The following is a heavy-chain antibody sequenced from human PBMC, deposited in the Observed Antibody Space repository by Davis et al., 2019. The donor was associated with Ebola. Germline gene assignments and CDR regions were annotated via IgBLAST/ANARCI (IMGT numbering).Heavy chain of an antibody. CDR2: IKPDGSEK. CDR1: GFTFSDYW. Sequence: GESLKISCAASGFTFSDYWVTWVRQAPGEGLEWVANIKPDGSEKFYVDSVKGRFTVSRDNAENSLYLQMNNVRAEDTAVYYCARDLRWHDAYDIWGQGTMVTVSS. CDR3: ARDLRWHDAYDI. D-gene: IGHD4-23*01. J-gene: IGHJ3*02. V-gene: IGHV3-7*03.